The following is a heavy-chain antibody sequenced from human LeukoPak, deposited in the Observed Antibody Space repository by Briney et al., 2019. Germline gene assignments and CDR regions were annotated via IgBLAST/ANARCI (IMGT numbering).Heavy chain of an antibody. CDR1: GGSISSGDYY. CDR2: IYYSGST. CDR3: ARDPTDSSGYPPYYFDY. J-gene: IGHJ4*02. D-gene: IGHD3-22*01. V-gene: IGHV4-30-4*01. Sequence: PSETLSLTCTVSGGSISSGDYYWSWIRQPPGKGLEWIGYIYYSGSTYYNPSLKSRVTISVDTSKNQFSLKLSSVTAADTAVYYCARDPTDSSGYPPYYFDYWGQGTLDTVSS.